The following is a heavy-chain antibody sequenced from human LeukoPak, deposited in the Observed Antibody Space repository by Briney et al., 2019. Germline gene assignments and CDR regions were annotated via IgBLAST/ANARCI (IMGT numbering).Heavy chain of an antibody. Sequence: ASVKVSCKASGDTFTGYGIRWVRQAPGQGLEWMGWISAYNGNTNYAQKLRGGVTMATDTSTSTAYMELRSLRSDDTALYYCARIHSSSQPPFDYWGQGSLLTLSS. CDR2: ISAYNGNT. D-gene: IGHD6-6*01. V-gene: IGHV1-18*01. J-gene: IGHJ4*02. CDR1: GDTFTGYG. CDR3: ARIHSSSQPPFDY.